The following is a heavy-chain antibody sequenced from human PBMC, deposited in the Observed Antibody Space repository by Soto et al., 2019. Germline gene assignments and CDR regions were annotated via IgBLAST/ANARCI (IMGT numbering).Heavy chain of an antibody. J-gene: IGHJ6*02. V-gene: IGHV3-23*01. CDR1: GFTVSSYA. Sequence: HAGSLRICCAASGFTVSSYALNWVRKTTGKGLEWVSLIGESGTPTYYADSVKGRFTISRDNSGNTLFLEMYSLRAEDTAVYYCAKYMTGERYSVRDLRVQGTTVTVSS. CDR2: IGESGTPT. CDR3: AKYMTGERYSVRDL. D-gene: IGHD2-21*01.